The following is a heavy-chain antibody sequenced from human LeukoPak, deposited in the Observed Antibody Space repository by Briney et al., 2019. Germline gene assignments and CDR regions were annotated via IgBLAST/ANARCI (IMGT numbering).Heavy chain of an antibody. CDR2: IYYSGST. CDR1: GGSISSYY. D-gene: IGHD5-12*01. V-gene: IGHV4-59*12. J-gene: IGHJ4*02. CDR3: ARVRIVATITAYYFDY. Sequence: SETLSLTCTVSGGSISSYYWSWIRQPPGKGLEWIGYIYYSGSTNYNPSLKSRVTISVDTSKNQFSLKLSSVTAADTAVYYCARVRIVATITAYYFDYWGQGTLVTVSS.